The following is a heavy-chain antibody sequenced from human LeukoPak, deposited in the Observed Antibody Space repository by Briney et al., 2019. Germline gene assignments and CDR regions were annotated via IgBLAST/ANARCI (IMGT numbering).Heavy chain of an antibody. D-gene: IGHD6-13*01. J-gene: IGHJ4*02. CDR3: ARGGAAAARKRGIDY. Sequence: GGSLRLSCAASGFSFSNYWMSWVRQAPGKGLEWVASISENGRAKPYVASVRGRFTISRDNTENSLYLQMNSLRVEDTAVYYCARGGAAAARKRGIDYWGQGTLVTVSS. V-gene: IGHV3-7*01. CDR2: ISENGRAK. CDR1: GFSFSNYW.